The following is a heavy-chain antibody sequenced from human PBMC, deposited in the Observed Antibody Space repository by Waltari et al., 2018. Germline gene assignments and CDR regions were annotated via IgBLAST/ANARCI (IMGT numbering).Heavy chain of an antibody. CDR1: GYTFTSYA. V-gene: IGHV1-3*01. CDR3: ARVPSQAGGKPQYYFDY. Sequence: QVQLVQSGAEVKKPGASVKVSCKASGYTFTSYAMHWVRQAPGQRLEWMGWINAGNGNTKYSQKFQGRVTITRDTSASTAYMELSSLRSEDTAVYYCARVPSQAGGKPQYYFDYWGQGTLVTVSS. D-gene: IGHD6-13*01. CDR2: INAGNGNT. J-gene: IGHJ4*02.